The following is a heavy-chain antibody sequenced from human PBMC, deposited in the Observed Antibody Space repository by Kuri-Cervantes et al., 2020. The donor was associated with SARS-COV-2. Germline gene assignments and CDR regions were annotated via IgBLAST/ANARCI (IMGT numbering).Heavy chain of an antibody. Sequence: SGPTLVKPTQTLTLTCTFSGFSLSTSGMCVSWIRQPPGKALEWLALIDWDDDKYYNASLKPRLTISKDTSKNQVVLTMTNMDPVDTATYYCARVSRPATGPSGYYLDSWGQGTLVTVSS. D-gene: IGHD3-9*01. J-gene: IGHJ4*02. CDR3: ARVSRPATGPSGYYLDS. CDR2: IDWDDDK. CDR1: GFSLSTSGMC. V-gene: IGHV2-70*13.